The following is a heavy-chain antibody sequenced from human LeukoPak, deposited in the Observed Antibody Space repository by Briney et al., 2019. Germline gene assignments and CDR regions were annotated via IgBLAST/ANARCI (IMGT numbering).Heavy chain of an antibody. CDR2: IYYSGSA. CDR1: GGSIRGYY. J-gene: IGHJ5*02. CDR3: ARGGDHCNSFDP. Sequence: PSETLSLTCSVSGGSIRGYYWNWIRQPPGKGLEWIGYIYYSGSANYNPSLKSRVTISVDKSKRQFSLNLTSVTAADTAVYYCARGGDHCNSFDPWGQGTLVSVSS. D-gene: IGHD4-23*01. V-gene: IGHV4-59*01.